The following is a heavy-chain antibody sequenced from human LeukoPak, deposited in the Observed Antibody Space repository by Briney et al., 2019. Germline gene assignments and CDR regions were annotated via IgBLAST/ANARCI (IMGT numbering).Heavy chain of an antibody. CDR1: GFTFSNAW. Sequence: GGSLRLSCAASGFTFSNAWMSWVRQAPGKGLEWVGRIKSKTDGGTTDYAAPVKGRFTISRDDSKNTLYLQMNSLKTEDTAVYYCTTEGSSSWYSTVRWFDPWGQGTLVTVSS. CDR3: TTEGSSSWYSTVRWFDP. V-gene: IGHV3-15*01. CDR2: IKSKTDGGTT. J-gene: IGHJ5*02. D-gene: IGHD6-13*01.